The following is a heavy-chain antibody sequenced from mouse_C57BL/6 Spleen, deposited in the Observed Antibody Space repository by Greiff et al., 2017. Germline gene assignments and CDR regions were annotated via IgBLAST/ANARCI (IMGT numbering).Heavy chain of an antibody. Sequence: VQLQQSGPGLVKPSQSLSLTCSVTGYSITSGYYWNWIRQFPGNKLEWMGYISYDGSNNYNPSLKNRISITRDTSKNQFFLKLNSVTTEDTATYYCAREGDYGSRSYWYFDVWGTGTTVTVSS. V-gene: IGHV3-6*01. CDR2: ISYDGSN. J-gene: IGHJ1*03. CDR3: AREGDYGSRSYWYFDV. D-gene: IGHD1-1*01. CDR1: GYSITSGYY.